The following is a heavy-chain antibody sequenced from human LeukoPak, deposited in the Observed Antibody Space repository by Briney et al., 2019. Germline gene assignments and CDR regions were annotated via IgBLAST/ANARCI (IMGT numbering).Heavy chain of an antibody. Sequence: GRSLRLSCAASGFTFSSYGMHWVRQAPGKGLEWVAVISYDGSNKYYADSVKGRFTISRDNSKNTLYLQMNSLRAEDTAVYYCARPYGSGSHHEGYFDYWGQGTLVTVSS. CDR3: ARPYGSGSHHEGYFDY. D-gene: IGHD3-10*01. CDR2: ISYDGSNK. CDR1: GFTFSSYG. J-gene: IGHJ4*02. V-gene: IGHV3-30*03.